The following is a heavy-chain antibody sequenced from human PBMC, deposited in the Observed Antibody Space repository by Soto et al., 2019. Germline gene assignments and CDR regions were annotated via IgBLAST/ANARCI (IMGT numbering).Heavy chain of an antibody. CDR1: GGTFSSYT. D-gene: IGHD3-3*01. J-gene: IGHJ4*02. Sequence: QVQLVQSGAEVKKPGSSVKVSCKASGGTFSSYTISWVRQAPGQGLEWMGRIIPILGIANYAQKFQGRVTITADKSTSTAYMELSSLRSEDTAVYYCATVLYDFWSGYYPGNYWGQGTLGTVYS. CDR3: ATVLYDFWSGYYPGNY. CDR2: IIPILGIA. V-gene: IGHV1-69*02.